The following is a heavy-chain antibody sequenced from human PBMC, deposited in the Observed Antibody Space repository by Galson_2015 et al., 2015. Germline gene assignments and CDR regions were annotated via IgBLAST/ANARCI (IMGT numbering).Heavy chain of an antibody. V-gene: IGHV3-49*04. D-gene: IGHD7-27*01. CDR3: TRDLTVYSGDGSEVLSYYYMDV. J-gene: IGHJ6*03. Sequence: SLRLSCAASGFTFGDYAMSWVRQAPGKGLEWVGFIRSKAYGGTTEYAASVKGRFTISRDDSKSIAYLQMNSLKTEDTAVYYCTRDLTVYSGDGSEVLSYYYMDVWGKGTTVTVSS. CDR2: IRSKAYGGTT. CDR1: GFTFGDYA.